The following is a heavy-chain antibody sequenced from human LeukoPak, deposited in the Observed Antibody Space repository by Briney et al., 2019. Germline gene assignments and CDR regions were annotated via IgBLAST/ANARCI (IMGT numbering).Heavy chain of an antibody. CDR1: GFTFSSYS. CDR3: VRDHYYSFDY. V-gene: IGHV3-48*02. CDR2: ISSSSSAI. D-gene: IGHD2/OR15-2a*01. J-gene: IGHJ4*02. Sequence: PGGSLRLSCAASGFTFSSYSMNWVRQAPGKELEWISYISSSSSAIYYADSVKGRSTISRDNAKNSLYLQMNSLRDEDTAVYYCVRDHYYSFDYWGQGTLVTVSS.